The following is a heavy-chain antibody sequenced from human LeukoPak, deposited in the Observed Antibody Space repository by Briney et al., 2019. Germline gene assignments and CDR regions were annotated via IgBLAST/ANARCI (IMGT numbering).Heavy chain of an antibody. V-gene: IGHV3-23*01. J-gene: IGHJ4*02. CDR3: AKDLGAPRIYFDY. CDR2: ISGSGGST. CDR1: GFTFSSYA. D-gene: IGHD1-26*01. Sequence: GGSLRLSCAASGFTFSSYAMSWVRQAPGKGLEWVSAISGSGGSTYYADSVEGRFTISRDNSKNTLYLQMNSLRAEDTAVYYCAKDLGAPRIYFDYWGQGTLVTVSS.